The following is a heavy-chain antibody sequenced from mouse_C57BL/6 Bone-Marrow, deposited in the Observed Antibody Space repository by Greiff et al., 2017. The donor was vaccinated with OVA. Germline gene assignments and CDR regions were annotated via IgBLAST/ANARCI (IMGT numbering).Heavy chain of an antibody. CDR2: ISSGGSYT. CDR1: GFTFSSYG. J-gene: IGHJ4*01. D-gene: IGHD1-1*01. V-gene: IGHV5-6*01. Sequence: EVQRVESGGDLVKPGGSLKLSCAASGFTFSSYGMSWVRQTPDKRLEWVATISSGGSYTYYPDSVKGRFTISRDNAKNTLYLQMSSLKSEDTAMYYCARHYYGSMAMDYWGQGTSVTVSS. CDR3: ARHYYGSMAMDY.